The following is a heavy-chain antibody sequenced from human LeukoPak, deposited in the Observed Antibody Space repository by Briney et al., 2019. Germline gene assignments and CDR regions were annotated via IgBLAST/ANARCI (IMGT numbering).Heavy chain of an antibody. D-gene: IGHD2-15*01. V-gene: IGHV4-34*01. Sequence: SETLSLTCAVYGGSFSGYYWGWIRQPPGKGLEWIGEINHSGSTNYNPSLKSRVTISVDTSKNQFSLKLSSVTAADTAVYYCARRIYCSGGSCYEADYWGQGTLVTVSS. CDR1: GGSFSGYY. J-gene: IGHJ4*02. CDR2: INHSGST. CDR3: ARRIYCSGGSCYEADY.